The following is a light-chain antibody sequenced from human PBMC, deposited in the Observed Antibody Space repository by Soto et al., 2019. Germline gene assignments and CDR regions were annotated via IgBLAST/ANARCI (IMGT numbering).Light chain of an antibody. V-gene: IGKV1-12*01. Sequence: DIQMTHSPSSVSASVGDRVTITFRASQYISSWLAWYQQKPGKAPKLLIYFASGLQSGVPSRFSGSGYGTDFNLTISSLQPEDFASYYCQNTNSFPINFGQGTRLEIK. CDR3: QNTNSFPIN. CDR2: FAS. CDR1: QYISSW. J-gene: IGKJ5*01.